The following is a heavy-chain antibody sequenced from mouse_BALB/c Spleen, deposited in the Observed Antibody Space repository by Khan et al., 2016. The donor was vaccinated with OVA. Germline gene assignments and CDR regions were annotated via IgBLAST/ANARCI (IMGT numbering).Heavy chain of an antibody. V-gene: IGHV1-20*02. CDR2: INPHIGET. J-gene: IGHJ2*01. Sequence: IQLVQSGPELVKPGASVKISCKASGYSFTGYFMHWVMQSHGKSLEWIGRINPHIGETFYNQKFKGKATLTVDESSSTAHMELRNLASEDSAVYFCARIYGSDFDYWGQGTTLTVSS. CDR3: ARIYGSDFDY. D-gene: IGHD1-1*01. CDR1: GYSFTGYF.